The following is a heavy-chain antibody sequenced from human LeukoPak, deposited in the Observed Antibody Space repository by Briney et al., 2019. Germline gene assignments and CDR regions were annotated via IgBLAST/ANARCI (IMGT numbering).Heavy chain of an antibody. Sequence: SETLSLTCTVSGGSISSYYWSWIRQPPGKGLEWIGYIYYSGSTNYNPSLKSRVTISVDTSKNQFSLKLSPVTAADTAVYYCARGSFGWSGYQYAEYFQHWGQGTLVTVSS. D-gene: IGHD3-3*01. V-gene: IGHV4-59*01. CDR2: IYYSGST. J-gene: IGHJ1*01. CDR1: GGSISSYY. CDR3: ARGSFGWSGYQYAEYFQH.